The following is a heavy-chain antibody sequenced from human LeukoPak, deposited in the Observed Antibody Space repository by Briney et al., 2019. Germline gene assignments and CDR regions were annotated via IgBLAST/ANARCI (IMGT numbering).Heavy chain of an antibody. CDR3: ARVDTTMVPARGYFDY. J-gene: IGHJ4*02. Sequence: GGSLRLSCAASGFTVSSNYMSWVRQAPGKGLECVSVIYSGGGTYYADSVKGRFTISRDNSKNTLHLQMNSLRAEDTAVYYCARVDTTMVPARGYFDYWGQGTLVTVSS. CDR2: IYSGGGT. CDR1: GFTVSSNY. V-gene: IGHV3-53*01. D-gene: IGHD5-18*01.